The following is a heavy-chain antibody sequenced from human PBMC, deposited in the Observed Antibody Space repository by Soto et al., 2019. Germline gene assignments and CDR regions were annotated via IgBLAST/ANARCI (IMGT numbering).Heavy chain of an antibody. CDR2: INAGNGNT. Sequence: ASVKVSCKASGYTFTRSGISWVRQAPGQGLEWLGWINAGNGNTKYSQKFQGRVTFTRDTSANTAYMELSSLLSEDTAVYYCARPKDYDDCLDLWGQGTLVTVSS. CDR3: ARPKDYDDCLDL. CDR1: GYTFTRSG. V-gene: IGHV1-3*01. J-gene: IGHJ4*02. D-gene: IGHD3-22*01.